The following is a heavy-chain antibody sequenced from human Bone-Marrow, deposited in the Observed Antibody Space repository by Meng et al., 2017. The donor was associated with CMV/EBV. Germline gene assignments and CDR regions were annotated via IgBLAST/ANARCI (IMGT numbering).Heavy chain of an antibody. CDR1: GGSVNSPNYY. D-gene: IGHD3-10*01. J-gene: IGHJ6*02. Sequence: GSLRLSCSVSGGSVNSPNYYWSWIRQSPGKGLEWIGSIYHSGSTYYNPSLKSRVTISVDTPKNQFSLKLSSVTAADTAVYYCARAHKDYGSGSYYKAYYYYYGMDVWGQGTTVTVSS. CDR3: ARAHKDYGSGSYYKAYYYYYGMDV. CDR2: IYHSGST. V-gene: IGHV4-39*07.